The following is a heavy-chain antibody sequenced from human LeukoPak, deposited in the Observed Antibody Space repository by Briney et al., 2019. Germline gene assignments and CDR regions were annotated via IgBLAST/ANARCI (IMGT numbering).Heavy chain of an antibody. CDR2: ISSSGNII. CDR3: ARNHPGITGINYSGMDV. D-gene: IGHD1-20*01. J-gene: IGHJ6*02. V-gene: IGHV3-48*03. Sequence: GGTLSFTCAASGFTYRNYRMNWHRQAPGKGLEWVSYISSSGNIIYYADSVKCRFTISRDNAKTSLDLQMTSLRAEDTSVYYCARNHPGITGINYSGMDVWGQGTPVTVSS. CDR1: GFTYRNYR.